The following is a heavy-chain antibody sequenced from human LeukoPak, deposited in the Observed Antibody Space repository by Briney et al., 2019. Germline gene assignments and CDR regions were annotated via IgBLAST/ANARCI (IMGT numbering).Heavy chain of an antibody. D-gene: IGHD1-26*01. J-gene: IGHJ4*02. CDR2: ISVGAEYI. CDR3: ARGRGGSW. Sequence: GGSLRLSCAASGFTFSTYVMNWFRQAPGKGLEWVSTISVGAEYIFYADSVKGRFTISRDDSNNALYLQMHSLRAEDTAVYYCARGRGGSWWGQGTLVTVSS. CDR1: GFTFSTYV. V-gene: IGHV3-23*01.